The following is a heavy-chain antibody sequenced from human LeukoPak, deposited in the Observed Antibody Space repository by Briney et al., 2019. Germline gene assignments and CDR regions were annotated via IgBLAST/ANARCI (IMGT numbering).Heavy chain of an antibody. V-gene: IGHV4-39*01. Sequence: PSETLSLTCTVSSGSISSGDYYWGWVRQPPGEGLEWIANINYSGTTFYNPSLKSRVTISVDTSENQFSLKLSSVTAADTALYYCARRRSGKNWFDPWGQGTLVTVSS. CDR3: ARRRSGKNWFDP. CDR2: INYSGTT. J-gene: IGHJ5*02. CDR1: SGSISSGDYY. D-gene: IGHD3-10*01.